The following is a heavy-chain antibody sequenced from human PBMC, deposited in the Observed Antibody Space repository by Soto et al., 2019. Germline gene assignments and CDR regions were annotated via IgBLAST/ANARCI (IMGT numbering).Heavy chain of an antibody. D-gene: IGHD2-8*01. CDR2: IYYSGST. CDR1: GGSISGYY. Sequence: SEPMSLSSSVAGGSISGYYWRWIRQPPGKGLEWIGYIYYSGSTNYNPSLKSRVTISVDTSKNQFSLKLSSVTAADTAVYYCARRYAGNFDYWGQGTLVTVSS. CDR3: ARRYAGNFDY. J-gene: IGHJ4*02. V-gene: IGHV4-59*01.